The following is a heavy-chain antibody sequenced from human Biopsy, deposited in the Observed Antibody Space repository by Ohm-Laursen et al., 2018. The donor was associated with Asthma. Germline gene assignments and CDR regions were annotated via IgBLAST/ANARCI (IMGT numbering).Heavy chain of an antibody. D-gene: IGHD4-23*01. CDR2: ISYDGGNK. J-gene: IGHJ3*02. V-gene: IGHV3-30*03. CDR1: GITFSTYG. CDR3: ARTHERWTSIQDDALDI. Sequence: SLRLSCTASGITFSTYGMHWVRQAPGKGLECVAVISYDGGNKFYGDSVKGRFTLSRDNSRNTLYLQMNSLRVEDTAIYYCARTHERWTSIQDDALDIWGQGTMVIVSS.